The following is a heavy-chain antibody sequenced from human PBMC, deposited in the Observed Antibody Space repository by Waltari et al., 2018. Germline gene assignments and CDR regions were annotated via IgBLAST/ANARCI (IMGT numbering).Heavy chain of an antibody. V-gene: IGHV4-38-2*01. CDR1: GDSITSASY. Sequence: QVQLQESGPGLVKPSETLSLTCAVSGDSITSASYWGWIRQPPGQGLEWIGYVYHFGSPSYNPSLRSRVTMSVDTSKRQFSLNLSSVTAADTAVYYCARHESAHYGGFDSWGRGTLVTVSA. D-gene: IGHD4-17*01. CDR2: VYHFGSP. CDR3: ARHESAHYGGFDS. J-gene: IGHJ4*02.